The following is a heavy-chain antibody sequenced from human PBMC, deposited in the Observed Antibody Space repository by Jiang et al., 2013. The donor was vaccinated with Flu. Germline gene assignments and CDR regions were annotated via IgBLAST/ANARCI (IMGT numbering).Heavy chain of an antibody. D-gene: IGHD3-10*01. CDR3: ARGGSVWFGELNWFDP. CDR2: INPNSGGT. Sequence: GYTFTGYYMHWVRQAPGQGLEWMGWINPNSGGTNYAQKFQGRVTMTRDTSISTAYMELSRLRSDDTAVYYCARGGSVWFGELNWFDPWGQGTLVTVSS. CDR1: GYTFTGYY. J-gene: IGHJ5*02. V-gene: IGHV1-2*02.